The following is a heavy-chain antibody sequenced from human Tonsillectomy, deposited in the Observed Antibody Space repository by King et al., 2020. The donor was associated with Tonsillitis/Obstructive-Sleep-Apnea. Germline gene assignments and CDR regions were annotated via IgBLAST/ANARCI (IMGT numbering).Heavy chain of an antibody. CDR1: GYTFTRYS. V-gene: IGHV7-4-1*02. J-gene: IGHJ5*02. D-gene: IGHD4-17*01. CDR3: ARVEYGENWFDP. Sequence: QVQLVQSGSELKKPGASVKVSCKASGYTFTRYSINWVRQALGQGLECMGWINPNTGNPTYAQGFTGRFVFSLDTSVRTAYLQISSLNAEDTAVYYCARVEYGENWFDPWGQGTLVTVSS. CDR2: INPNTGNP.